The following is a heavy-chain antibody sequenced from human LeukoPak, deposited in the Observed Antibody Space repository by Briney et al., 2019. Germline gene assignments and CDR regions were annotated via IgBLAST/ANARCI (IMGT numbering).Heavy chain of an antibody. CDR1: GFIFSSYG. J-gene: IGHJ4*02. CDR2: ISGSGGST. D-gene: IGHD1-26*01. Sequence: GGSLRLSCAASGFIFSSYGMSWVRQAPGKGLEWVSGISGSGGSTYYAYPVKGRFTMSRDNFKNTLYLQMNSLRAEDTAVYYCAKGGSGRYLLDYWGQGTLVTVSS. V-gene: IGHV3-23*01. CDR3: AKGGSGRYLLDY.